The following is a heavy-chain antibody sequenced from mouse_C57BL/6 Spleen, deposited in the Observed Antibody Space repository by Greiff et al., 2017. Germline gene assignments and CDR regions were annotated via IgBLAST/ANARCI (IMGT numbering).Heavy chain of an antibody. Sequence: VQLQQPGAELVKPGASVKLSCKASGYTFTSYWMHWVKQRPGQGLEWIGMIHPNSGSTNYNEKFKSKATLTVDKSSSTAYMQLSSLTSEDSAVYYCARYGLNWDYAMDDWGQGTSVTVSA. D-gene: IGHD4-1*01. V-gene: IGHV1-64*01. CDR3: ARYGLNWDYAMDD. J-gene: IGHJ4*01. CDR2: IHPNSGST. CDR1: GYTFTSYW.